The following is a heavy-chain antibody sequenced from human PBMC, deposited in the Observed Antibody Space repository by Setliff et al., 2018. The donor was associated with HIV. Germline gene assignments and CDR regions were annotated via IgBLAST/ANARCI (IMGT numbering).Heavy chain of an antibody. CDR3: AREKGFGGATGWFDP. CDR1: GDSFSTYY. Sequence: SETLSLTCTVSGDSFSTYYWTWIRQPAGKGLDWIGRIYTTGRTSYNPSLKNRVTMSIASSRNQFSLKIHSVTAAHTAIYFCAREKGFGGATGWFDPWGQGTLVTVSS. D-gene: IGHD2-15*01. CDR2: IYTTGRT. V-gene: IGHV4-4*07. J-gene: IGHJ5*02.